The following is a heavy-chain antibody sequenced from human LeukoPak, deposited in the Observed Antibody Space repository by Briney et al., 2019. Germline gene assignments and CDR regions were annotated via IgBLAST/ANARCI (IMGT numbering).Heavy chain of an antibody. CDR2: INPSDGTT. Sequence: ASVKVSCKASGYTFTSYYMQWVRQAPGQGLEWMGIINPSDGTTYYIQKFQGRVTITRDTSTSTVYMELSSLRAEDTAVYYCARDLGAKVGAKGYYFDYWGQGTLVTVSS. CDR1: GYTFTSYY. J-gene: IGHJ4*02. V-gene: IGHV1-46*01. D-gene: IGHD1-26*01. CDR3: ARDLGAKVGAKGYYFDY.